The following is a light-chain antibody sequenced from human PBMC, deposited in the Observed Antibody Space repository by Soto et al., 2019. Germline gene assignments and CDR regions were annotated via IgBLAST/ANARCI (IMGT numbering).Light chain of an antibody. CDR3: CSYEGSSTPYV. CDR2: EGS. J-gene: IGLJ1*01. Sequence: QSALTQPASVSGSPGQSITISCTGTSSDVGSYNLVSWYQQHPGKAPKLMIYEGSKRPSGVSNRFSGSKSGNTASLTISGLQAEDEADYYCCSYEGSSTPYVFGTGTKVTVL. V-gene: IGLV2-23*01. CDR1: SSDVGSYNL.